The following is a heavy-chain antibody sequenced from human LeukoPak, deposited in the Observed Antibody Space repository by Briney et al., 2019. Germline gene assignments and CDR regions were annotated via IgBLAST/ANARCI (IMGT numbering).Heavy chain of an antibody. CDR1: GFSLSTSGVG. CDR3: AHYGDYRFMYYFDY. D-gene: IGHD4-17*01. Sequence: SGPTLVNPTQAVTLTGTFSGFSLSTSGVGVGWIRQSPGKALEWLALIYWNDDNRYSPSLKSRLTITKDTSRNQVVLTITNMDPVDTATYYCAHYGDYRFMYYFDYWGQGTLVTVSS. V-gene: IGHV2-5*01. CDR2: IYWNDDN. J-gene: IGHJ4*02.